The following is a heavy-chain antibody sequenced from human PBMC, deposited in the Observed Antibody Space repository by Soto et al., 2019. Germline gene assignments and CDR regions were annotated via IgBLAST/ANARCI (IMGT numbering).Heavy chain of an antibody. J-gene: IGHJ4*02. CDR3: TIRHYSNSL. CDR2: INPDGGEI. V-gene: IGHV3-7*01. Sequence: EVQLVESGGGLVQPGGSLRLSCAASGFRFSSSWMNWVRQAPGKGLEWVANINPDGGEIYYMESVRGRFTISRDNAKNSLYVKMNNLAVEDTAVYYCTIRHYSNSLGGQGTLVTVSS. D-gene: IGHD4-4*01. CDR1: GFRFSSSW.